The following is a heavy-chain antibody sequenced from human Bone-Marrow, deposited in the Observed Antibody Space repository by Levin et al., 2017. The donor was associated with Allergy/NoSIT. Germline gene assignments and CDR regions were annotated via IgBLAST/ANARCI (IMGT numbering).Heavy chain of an antibody. Sequence: ASVKVSCKASGYTFTRYDINWVRQASGQGLEWMGWMVPNTGKTGFAQKFQGRITMTTNTSTSTAYMELTNLISDDPAVYYCARIAGGGFSGTHFLDAWGQGTLVTVSS. D-gene: IGHD5-12*01. V-gene: IGHV1-8*01. J-gene: IGHJ5*02. CDR3: ARIAGGGFSGTHFLDA. CDR2: MVPNTGKT. CDR1: GYTFTRYD.